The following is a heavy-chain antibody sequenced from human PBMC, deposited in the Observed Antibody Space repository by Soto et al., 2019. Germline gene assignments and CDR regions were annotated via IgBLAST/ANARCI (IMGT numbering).Heavy chain of an antibody. CDR1: GGTFSSYA. V-gene: IGHV1-69*12. J-gene: IGHJ6*02. CDR2: IIPIFGTA. CDR3: ARGLDYYGSGSKDYYGMDV. Sequence: QVQLVQSGAEVKKPGSSVKVSCKASGGTFSSYAISWVRQAPGQGLEWMGGIIPIFGTANYAQKFQGRVTITADESTSTAYMERSSLRSEDTAVYYCARGLDYYGSGSKDYYGMDVWGQGTTVTVSS. D-gene: IGHD3-10*01.